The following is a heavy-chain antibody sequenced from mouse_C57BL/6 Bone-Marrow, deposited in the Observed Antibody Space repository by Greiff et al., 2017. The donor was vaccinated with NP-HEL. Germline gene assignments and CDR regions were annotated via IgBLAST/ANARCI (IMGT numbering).Heavy chain of an antibody. CDR2: INPSNGAT. D-gene: IGHD3-2*02. J-gene: IGHJ2*01. CDR1: GYTFTGYW. CDR3: ARDSGYAFDY. V-gene: IGHV1-53*01. Sequence: QVQLQQPGTELVKPGASVKLSCKTSGYTFTGYWMSWVKQRPGQGLDWIGNINPSNGATNYNAQFKSKATLTVDKSSSTAYMQLSSRTSEDAAVYYCARDSGYAFDYWGQGTTLTVSS.